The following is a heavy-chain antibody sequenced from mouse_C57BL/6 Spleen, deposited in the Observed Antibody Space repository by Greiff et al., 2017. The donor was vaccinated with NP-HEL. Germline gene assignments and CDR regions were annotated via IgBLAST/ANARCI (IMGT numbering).Heavy chain of an antibody. V-gene: IGHV1-81*01. D-gene: IGHD3-3*01. CDR3: ARGDGTVDY. J-gene: IGHJ4*01. Sequence: VKLVESGAELARPGASVKLSCKASGYTFTSYGISWVKQRTGQGLEWIGEIYPRSGNTYYNEKFKGKATLTADKSSSTAYMELRSLTSEDSAVYFCARGDGTVDYWGQGTSVTVSS. CDR2: IYPRSGNT. CDR1: GYTFTSYG.